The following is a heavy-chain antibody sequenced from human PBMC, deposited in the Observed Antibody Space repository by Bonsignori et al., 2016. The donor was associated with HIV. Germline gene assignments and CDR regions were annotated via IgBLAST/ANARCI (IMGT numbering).Heavy chain of an antibody. D-gene: IGHD2-8*02. V-gene: IGHV4-39*07. CDR2: SIIEGAP. J-gene: IGHJ4*02. Sequence: QLQLQESGPGLVKPSETLSLTCTVSGAPSAVVITTGAGFASPQGRGWSGLGVSIIEGAPYYNSSLKSRVTISVDTSKNQFSLKLSSVTAADTAMYYCARGWYIDYWGQGNAGRRLL. CDR1: GAPSAVVITT. CDR3: ARGWYIDY.